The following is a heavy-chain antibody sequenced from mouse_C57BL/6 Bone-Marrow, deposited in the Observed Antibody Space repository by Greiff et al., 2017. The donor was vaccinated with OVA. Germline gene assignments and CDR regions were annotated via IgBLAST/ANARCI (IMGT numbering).Heavy chain of an antibody. V-gene: IGHV3-5*01. J-gene: IGHJ1*03. CDR3: ARAITTVVAPYFDV. D-gene: IGHD1-1*01. Sequence: DVKLQESGPGLVKPSQTVFLTCTVTGISITTGNYRWSWIRQFPGNKLEWIGYIYYSGTITYNPSLTSRTTITRDTPKNQFFLEMNSLTAEDTATYYCARAITTVVAPYFDVWGTGTTVTVSS. CDR2: IYYSGTI. CDR1: GISITTGNYR.